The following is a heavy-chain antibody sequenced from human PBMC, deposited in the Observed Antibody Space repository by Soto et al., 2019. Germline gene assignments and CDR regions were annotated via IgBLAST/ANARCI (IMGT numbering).Heavy chain of an antibody. CDR3: ARGNGLRGYNWFDP. V-gene: IGHV4-34*01. CDR2: INHSGST. J-gene: IGHJ5*02. Sequence: SETLSLTCAVYGGSFSGYYWSWIRQPPGKGLEWIGEINHSGSTNYNPSLKSRVTISVDTSKNQFSLKLSSVTAADTAVYYCARGNGLRGYNWFDPWGQGTLVTVS. D-gene: IGHD4-17*01. CDR1: GGSFSGYY.